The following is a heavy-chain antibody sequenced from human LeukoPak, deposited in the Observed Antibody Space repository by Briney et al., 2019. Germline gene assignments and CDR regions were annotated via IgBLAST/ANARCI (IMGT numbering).Heavy chain of an antibody. D-gene: IGHD6-19*01. CDR3: ARARGAGPGGHFDY. Sequence: GGSLRHSCAASGFSFSDNYMSWIRQAPGKGLEWVSYISNSGSYTNYPDSVKGRFTISRDNAKNSLYLQMNSLRDEDTAVYYCARARGAGPGGHFDYWGQGTLVTVSS. V-gene: IGHV3-11*05. J-gene: IGHJ4*02. CDR2: ISNSGSYT. CDR1: GFSFSDNY.